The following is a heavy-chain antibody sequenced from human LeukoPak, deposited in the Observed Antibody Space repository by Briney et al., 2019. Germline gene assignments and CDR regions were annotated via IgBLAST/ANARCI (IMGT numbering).Heavy chain of an antibody. V-gene: IGHV3-48*01. CDR1: GFTLSSYS. J-gene: IGHJ4*02. CDR2: ITFSSSII. D-gene: IGHD4-17*01. Sequence: GGSLRLSCAASGFTLSSYSMNWVRQAPGKGLEWVSYITFSSSIIYYADSVRGRFTISRDNAKNSLYLQMNSLRAEDTAVYYCARDRLHYGEYEKTFDYWGQGTLVTVSS. CDR3: ARDRLHYGEYEKTFDY.